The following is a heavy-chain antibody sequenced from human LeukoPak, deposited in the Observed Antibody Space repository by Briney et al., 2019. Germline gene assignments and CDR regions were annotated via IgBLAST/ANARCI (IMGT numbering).Heavy chain of an antibody. CDR2: IYHSGST. J-gene: IGHJ3*02. CDR1: GYSISSGYY. Sequence: PSETLSLTCTVSGYSISSGYYWGWIRQPPGKGLEWIGSIYHSGSTYYNPSLKSRVTISVDTSKNQFSLKLSSVTAADTAVYYCARDVTMVRGYAFDIWGQGTMVTVSS. V-gene: IGHV4-38-2*02. D-gene: IGHD3-10*01. CDR3: ARDVTMVRGYAFDI.